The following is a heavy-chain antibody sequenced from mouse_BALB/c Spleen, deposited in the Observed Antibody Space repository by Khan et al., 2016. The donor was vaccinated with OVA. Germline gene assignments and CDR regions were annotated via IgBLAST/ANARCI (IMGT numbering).Heavy chain of an antibody. Sequence: EVELVESGGGLVKPGGSLKLSCAASGFTFSDYYMYWVRQTPEKRLEWVATISAGGSYTYYPDSVKGRFTISRDNAQNNLYLQMNSLKSEDTAMYYCAREWGVYRYDWFDYWGQGTLVTVSA. D-gene: IGHD2-14*01. V-gene: IGHV5-4*02. CDR1: GFTFSDYY. CDR2: ISAGGSYT. J-gene: IGHJ3*01. CDR3: AREWGVYRYDWFDY.